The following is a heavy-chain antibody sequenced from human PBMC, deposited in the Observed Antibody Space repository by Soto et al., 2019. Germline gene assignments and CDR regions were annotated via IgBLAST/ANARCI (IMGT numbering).Heavy chain of an antibody. CDR3: ARERITGTTPNFDY. V-gene: IGHV3-30-3*01. Sequence: QVQLVESGGGVVQPGRSLRLSCAASGFTFSSYAMHWVRQAPGKGLEWVAVISYDGSNKYYADSVKGRFTISRDNSKNTLYLQMNSLSAEDTAVYYCARERITGTTPNFDYWGQGTLVTVSS. CDR1: GFTFSSYA. D-gene: IGHD1-7*01. CDR2: ISYDGSNK. J-gene: IGHJ4*02.